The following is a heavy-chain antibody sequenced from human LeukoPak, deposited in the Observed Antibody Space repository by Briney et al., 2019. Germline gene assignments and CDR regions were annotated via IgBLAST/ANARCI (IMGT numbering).Heavy chain of an antibody. CDR3: AKDPTSSSALDY. Sequence: PGGSLRLSCAASGFTFSSYSMNWVRQAPGKGLEWVSYISRSSTTIYYADSVKGRFTISRDNAKNLLYLQMNSLRAEDTAVYYCAKDPTSSSALDYWDQGTLVTVSS. D-gene: IGHD6-6*01. CDR2: ISRSSTTI. CDR1: GFTFSSYS. J-gene: IGHJ4*02. V-gene: IGHV3-48*01.